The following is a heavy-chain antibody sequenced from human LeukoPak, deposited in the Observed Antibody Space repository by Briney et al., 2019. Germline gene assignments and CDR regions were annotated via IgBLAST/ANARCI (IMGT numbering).Heavy chain of an antibody. CDR2: INPNSGGT. V-gene: IGHV1-2*02. CDR1: GYTFTGYY. Sequence: GASVKVSCKPSGYTFTGYYIQWVRQAPRQGLEWMGWINPNSGGTNYAQKFQGRVTMTRDTSISTAYMELSRLRSDDTAVYYCARGWFGELLQPDDYWGQGTLVTVSS. D-gene: IGHD3-10*01. J-gene: IGHJ4*02. CDR3: ARGWFGELLQPDDY.